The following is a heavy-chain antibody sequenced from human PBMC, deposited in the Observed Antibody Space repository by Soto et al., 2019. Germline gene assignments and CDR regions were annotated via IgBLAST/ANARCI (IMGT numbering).Heavy chain of an antibody. J-gene: IGHJ6*02. CDR3: ARDRSSSWYYYGMDV. D-gene: IGHD6-13*01. Sequence: GGSLRLSCAASGFTFSDYYMSWIRQAPGKGLEWVSYISSSGSTIYYADSVKGRFTISRGNAKNSLYLQMNSLRAEDTAVYYCARDRSSSWYYYGMDVWGQGTTVTVSS. V-gene: IGHV3-11*01. CDR2: ISSSGSTI. CDR1: GFTFSDYY.